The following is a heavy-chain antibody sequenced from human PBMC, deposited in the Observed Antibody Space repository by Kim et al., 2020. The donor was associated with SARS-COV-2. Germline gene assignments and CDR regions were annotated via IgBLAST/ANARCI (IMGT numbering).Heavy chain of an antibody. V-gene: IGHV1-3*01. D-gene: IGHD3-10*01. CDR3: ARDVGYGSGSYYIPNYYYYYGMDV. J-gene: IGHJ6*02. CDR2: INAGNGNT. Sequence: ASVKVSCKASGYTFTSYAMHWVRQAPGQRLEWMGWINAGNGNTKYSQKFQGRVTITRDTSASTAYMELSSLRSEDTAVYYCARDVGYGSGSYYIPNYYYYYGMDVWGQGTTVTVSS. CDR1: GYTFTSYA.